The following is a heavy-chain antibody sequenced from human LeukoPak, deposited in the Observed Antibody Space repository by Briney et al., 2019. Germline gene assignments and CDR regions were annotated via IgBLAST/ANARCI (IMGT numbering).Heavy chain of an antibody. D-gene: IGHD1-26*01. CDR1: GGTFSSYA. CDR2: IIPIFGTA. J-gene: IGHJ4*02. V-gene: IGHV1-69*05. Sequence: SVKVSCKASGGTFSSYAISWVRQAPGQGLEWMGGIIPIFGTANYAQKFQGRVTITTDESTSTAYMELSSLRSEDTAVYYCAGRGSYYEDVWGQGTLVTVSS. CDR3: AGRGSYYEDV.